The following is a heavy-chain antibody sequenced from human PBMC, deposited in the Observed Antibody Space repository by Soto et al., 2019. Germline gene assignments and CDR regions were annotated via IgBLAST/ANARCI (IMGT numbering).Heavy chain of an antibody. CDR1: GFTFDDFA. CDR3: AKGPGLVASSGSPDS. J-gene: IGHJ4*02. D-gene: IGHD2-8*02. V-gene: IGHV3-9*01. CDR2: ISWNSASI. Sequence: EVQLVESGGGLVQPGRSLRLSCAASGFTFDDFAMHWVRQPPGKGLEWVSGISWNSASIVYADSVKGRFTISRDNAKNSLYLQFDSLGVEDTVFYYCAKGPGLVASSGSPDSWGQGTLVSVSS.